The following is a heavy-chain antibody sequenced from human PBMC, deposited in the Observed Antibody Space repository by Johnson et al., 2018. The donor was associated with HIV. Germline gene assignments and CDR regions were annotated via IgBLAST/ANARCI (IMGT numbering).Heavy chain of an antibody. CDR3: ARDGTGGYCRGCRCYDAFDI. J-gene: IGHJ3*02. D-gene: IGHD2-15*01. V-gene: IGHV3-20*04. CDR2: INWNGGST. CDR1: GFSFSDYY. Sequence: VQLVESGGGLVKPGGSLRLSCAASGFSFSDYYMNWIRQAPGKGLEWVSGINWNGGSTGYADSVKGRFTISRDNSKNTLNLQMNSLRAEDTALYYCARDGTGGYCRGCRCYDAFDIWGQGTMVTVSS.